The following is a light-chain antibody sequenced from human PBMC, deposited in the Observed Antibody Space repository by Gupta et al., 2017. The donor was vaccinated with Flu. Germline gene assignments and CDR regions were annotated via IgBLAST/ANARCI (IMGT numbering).Light chain of an antibody. Sequence: QSALTQPPSVSGSPGQSITISCTRTSSAFGSNNLVYWYQQHPGKAPTLMICEGTKRPSGVSNRFSGSKSGTTASLTLSGLQVEDEDGYYCCSYAESSTVDFGGGTKLTVL. J-gene: IGLJ2*01. CDR1: SSAFGSNNL. CDR2: EGT. CDR3: CSYAESSTVD. V-gene: IGLV2-23*01.